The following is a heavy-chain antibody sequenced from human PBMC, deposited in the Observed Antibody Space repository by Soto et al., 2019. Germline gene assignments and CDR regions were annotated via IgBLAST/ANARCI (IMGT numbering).Heavy chain of an antibody. J-gene: IGHJ4*02. CDR3: ARGRYGDY. D-gene: IGHD1-1*01. Sequence: QVHLVQSGAEVKKPGASVKVSCKGSGYAFTTYGITWVRRAPGQGLEWMGWISAHNGNTNYAQKLQGRVTVTRDTSTSTAYREPRSLRSDDTAVYYCARGRYGDYWGQGALVTVSS. CDR2: ISAHNGNT. CDR1: GYAFTTYG. V-gene: IGHV1-18*01.